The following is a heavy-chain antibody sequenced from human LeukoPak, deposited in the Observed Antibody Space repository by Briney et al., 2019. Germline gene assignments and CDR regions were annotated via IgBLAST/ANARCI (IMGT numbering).Heavy chain of an antibody. CDR1: GFTFSSYS. CDR2: ISSSSSYI. D-gene: IGHD3-16*01. CDR3: ASGGGPFDY. Sequence: GGSLRLSCAASGFTFSSYSMNWVRQAPGKGLEWDSSISSSSSYIYYADSVKGRFTISRDNAKNSLYLQMNSLRAEDTAVYYCASGGGPFDYWGQGTLVTVSS. V-gene: IGHV3-21*01. J-gene: IGHJ4*02.